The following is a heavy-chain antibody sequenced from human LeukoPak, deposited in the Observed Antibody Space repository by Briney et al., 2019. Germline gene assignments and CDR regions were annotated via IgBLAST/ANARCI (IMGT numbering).Heavy chain of an antibody. CDR3: AKIFGSGWDDY. V-gene: IGHV3-30*18. D-gene: IGHD6-19*01. J-gene: IGHJ4*02. CDR2: ISYDGSNK. Sequence: PGGSLRLSCAASGFTFSSYGMHWVRQAPGKGLERVAVISYDGSNKYYADSVKGRFTISRDNSKNTLYLQMNSLRAEDTAVYYCAKIFGSGWDDYWGQGTLVTVSS. CDR1: GFTFSSYG.